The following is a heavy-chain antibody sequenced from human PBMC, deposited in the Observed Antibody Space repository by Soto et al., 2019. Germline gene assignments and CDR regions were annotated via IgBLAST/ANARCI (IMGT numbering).Heavy chain of an antibody. J-gene: IGHJ4*02. CDR1: GGSISSSSCY. Sequence: SETLSLTCTFSGGSISSSSCYWGWIRLPPGKGLEWIGNIYYNGNTYYNPSLNSGVTISVDTSKSQFSLKLSSVTAADTAVYYCARLRIYCSGGTCYYYFDYWGQGTLVTVSS. D-gene: IGHD2-15*01. CDR2: IYYNGNT. CDR3: ARLRIYCSGGTCYYYFDY. V-gene: IGHV4-39*01.